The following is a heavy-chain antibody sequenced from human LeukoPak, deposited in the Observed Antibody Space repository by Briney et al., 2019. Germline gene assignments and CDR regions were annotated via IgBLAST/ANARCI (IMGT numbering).Heavy chain of an antibody. V-gene: IGHV3-21*01. J-gene: IGHJ5*02. CDR1: GFTFSSYS. CDR3: ARDDFLTAVAGDP. Sequence: GGSLRLSCAASGFTFSSYSMNWVRQAPGKGLEWVSSISSSSSYIYYADSVKGRSTISRDNAKNSLYLQMNSLRAEDTAVYYCARDDFLTAVAGDPWAREPWSPSPQ. D-gene: IGHD6-13*01. CDR2: ISSSSSYI.